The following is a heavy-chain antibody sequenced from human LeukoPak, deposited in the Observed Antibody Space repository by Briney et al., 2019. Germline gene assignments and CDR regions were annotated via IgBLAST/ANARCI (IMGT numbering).Heavy chain of an antibody. CDR3: ARHSRYSSSWGYYYYGMDV. D-gene: IGHD6-13*01. V-gene: IGHV4-59*02. CDR2: ISHSGAT. Sequence: SETLTLTCTVSGGFVSRESWTWIRQFPDKRLEWIGYISHSGATDYKLSLESRVTISRDTPKNQFFLNLNAVTAADTAVYFCARHSRYSSSWGYYYYGMDVWGQGTTVTVSS. J-gene: IGHJ6*02. CDR1: GGFVSRES.